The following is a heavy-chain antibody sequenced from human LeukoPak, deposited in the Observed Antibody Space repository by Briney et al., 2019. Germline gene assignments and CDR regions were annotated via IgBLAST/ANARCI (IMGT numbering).Heavy chain of an antibody. CDR3: ARHGAAVASRYFDL. J-gene: IGHJ2*01. D-gene: IGHD6-19*01. Sequence: GESLKIPCKGSGDRFTNYWIAWVRQMPGKGLEWMGIIYPGDSDTRYSPSLQGQVTISADKSISTAYLQWSSLKASDTAIYYCARHGAAVASRYFDLWGGGTLLTVFS. V-gene: IGHV5-51*01. CDR2: IYPGDSDT. CDR1: GDRFTNYW.